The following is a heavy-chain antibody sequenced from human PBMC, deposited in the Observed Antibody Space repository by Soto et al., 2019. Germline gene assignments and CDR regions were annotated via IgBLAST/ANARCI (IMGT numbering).Heavy chain of an antibody. CDR2: IYHSGST. J-gene: IGHJ4*02. Sequence: QLQLQESGSGLVKPSQTLSLTCAVSGGSISCGGYSWSWIRQPPGKGLEWMGYIYHSGSTSYNPALKSRVTISVDRAKNQCSLQLSSVTAADTAVYYCAGGIAARPLGYWGQGTLVTVSS. CDR1: GGSISCGGYS. V-gene: IGHV4-30-2*01. CDR3: AGGIAARPLGY. D-gene: IGHD6-6*01.